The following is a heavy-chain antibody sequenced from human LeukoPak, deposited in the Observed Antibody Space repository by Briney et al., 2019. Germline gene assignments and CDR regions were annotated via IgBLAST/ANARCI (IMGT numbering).Heavy chain of an antibody. J-gene: IGHJ4*02. Sequence: ASVKVSCKVSGYTLTELSMHWVRQAPGKGLECMGGFDPEDGETIYAQKFQGRVTMTEDTSTDTAYMELSSLRSEDTAVYYCATRSGTIFGVVIPFDYWGQGTLVTVSS. CDR1: GYTLTELS. CDR3: ATRSGTIFGVVIPFDY. D-gene: IGHD3-3*01. CDR2: FDPEDGET. V-gene: IGHV1-24*01.